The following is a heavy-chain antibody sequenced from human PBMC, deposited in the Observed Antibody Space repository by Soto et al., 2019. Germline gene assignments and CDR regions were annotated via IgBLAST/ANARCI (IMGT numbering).Heavy chain of an antibody. J-gene: IGHJ4*02. V-gene: IGHV4-30-4*01. CDR1: GGSISSGDYY. CDR3: ARSPHIVVVPAAFDY. D-gene: IGHD2-2*01. Sequence: QVQLQESGPGLVKPSQTLSLTCTVSGGSISSGDYYWSWIRQPPGKGLEGIGYIYYSGSTYYNPSLKSRVTISVDTSKNQCSLKLSSVTAADTAVYYCARSPHIVVVPAAFDYWGQGTLVTVSS. CDR2: IYYSGST.